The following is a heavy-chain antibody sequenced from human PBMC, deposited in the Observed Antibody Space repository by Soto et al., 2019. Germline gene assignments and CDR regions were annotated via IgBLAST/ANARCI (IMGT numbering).Heavy chain of an antibody. Sequence: EVQLVESGGGLVKPGGSLRLSCAASGFTFSGHTINWVRQAPGKGLEWVSSVSSSSSYIYYADSVKGRFTVSRDNAEKSLYLQMNSLRAEDTGIYYCGRCMVFDGSGYAFFDSWGQGTLVTVSS. D-gene: IGHD3-10*01. J-gene: IGHJ4*02. CDR1: GFTFSGHT. V-gene: IGHV3-21*01. CDR3: GRCMVFDGSGYAFFDS. CDR2: VSSSSSYI.